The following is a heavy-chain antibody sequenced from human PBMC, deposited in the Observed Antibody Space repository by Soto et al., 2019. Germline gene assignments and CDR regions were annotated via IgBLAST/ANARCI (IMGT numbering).Heavy chain of an antibody. CDR1: GFTFSSYA. J-gene: IGHJ4*02. CDR3: AKESSRSSSPY. V-gene: IGHV3-23*01. Sequence: EVQVLESGGGLVQPGGSLRLSCAASGFTFSSYAMNWVHQAPGKGLEWVSGISGSGGSTYYADSVKGRFTISRDNSKNTLFLQMDSLRVGDTAVYYCAKESSRSSSPYWGQGTLVTVSS. CDR2: ISGSGGST. D-gene: IGHD6-6*01.